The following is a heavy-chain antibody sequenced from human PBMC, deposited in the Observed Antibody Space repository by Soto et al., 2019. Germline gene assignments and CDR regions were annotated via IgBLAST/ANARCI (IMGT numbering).Heavy chain of an antibody. D-gene: IGHD6-6*01. CDR2: INAGNGNT. CDR3: ARDIAARNNWFDP. J-gene: IGHJ5*02. Sequence: ASVKVSCKACGYTFTSCAMHWVRQAPGQRLEWMGWINAGNGNTKYSQKFQGRVTITRDTSASTAYMELGSLRSEDTAVYYCARDIAARNNWFDPWGQGTLVTVSS. CDR1: GYTFTSCA. V-gene: IGHV1-3*01.